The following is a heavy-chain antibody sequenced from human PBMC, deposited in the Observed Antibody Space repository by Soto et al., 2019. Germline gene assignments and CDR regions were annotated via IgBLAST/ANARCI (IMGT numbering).Heavy chain of an antibody. Sequence: QVQLVQSGAEVKKPGASVKISCKASGYNFIGQYIHWVRQAPGQGLEWMGIINPSGGSTTYAQKFQGSVVMTRDASTSPVYVELSSLTSEDTAIYFCARLFGVHNTLPFWLGYFGYWGQGTLVTVSS. V-gene: IGHV1-46*01. CDR1: GYNFIGQY. D-gene: IGHD3-3*01. CDR3: ARLFGVHNTLPFWLGYFGY. J-gene: IGHJ4*02. CDR2: INPSGGST.